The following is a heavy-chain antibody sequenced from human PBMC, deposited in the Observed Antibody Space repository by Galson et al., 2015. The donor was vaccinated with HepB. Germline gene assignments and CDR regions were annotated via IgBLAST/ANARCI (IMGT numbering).Heavy chain of an antibody. Sequence: SLRLSCAASGFTVRSYAMHGVRQAPGKVLGWVAVISYDGSNKYYADSVKGRFTISRDNSKNTLYLQMNSLRAEDTAVYYCARVEDFDYWGQGTLVTVSS. CDR3: ARVEDFDY. CDR2: ISYDGSNK. D-gene: IGHD3-3*01. V-gene: IGHV3-30*04. CDR1: GFTVRSYA. J-gene: IGHJ4*02.